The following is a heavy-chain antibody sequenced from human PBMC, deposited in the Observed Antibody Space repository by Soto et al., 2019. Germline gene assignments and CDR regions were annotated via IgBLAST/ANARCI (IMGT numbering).Heavy chain of an antibody. J-gene: IGHJ5*02. CDR1: GVSFSAYA. Sequence: GGSLGLSCAASGVSFSAYAMRWVRQAPGKGLEWVSGISGSGGSIYYADSVKGRFTISRDNSKNTVYLQMNSLRAEDTAVYYCANSVRPLNWFDPWGQGTLVTVSS. CDR2: ISGSGGSI. CDR3: ANSVRPLNWFDP. V-gene: IGHV3-23*01. D-gene: IGHD3-10*01.